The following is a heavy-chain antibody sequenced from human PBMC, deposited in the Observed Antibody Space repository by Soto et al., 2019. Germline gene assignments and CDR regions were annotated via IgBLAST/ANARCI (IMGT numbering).Heavy chain of an antibody. CDR2: IYYSGST. J-gene: IGHJ4*02. CDR3: ARRTFEDTAMVLDY. Sequence: SETLSLTCTVSGGSISSSSYYWGWIRQPPGKGLEWIGSIYYSGSTYYNPSLKSRVTISVDTSKNQFSLKLSSMTAADTAVYYCARRTFEDTAMVLDYWGQGTLVTVSS. CDR1: GGSISSSSYY. V-gene: IGHV4-39*01. D-gene: IGHD5-18*01.